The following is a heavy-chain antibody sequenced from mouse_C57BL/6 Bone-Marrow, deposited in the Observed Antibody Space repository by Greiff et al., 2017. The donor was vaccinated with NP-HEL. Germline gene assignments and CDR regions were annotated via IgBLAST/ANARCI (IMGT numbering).Heavy chain of an antibody. CDR2: IYPGDGDT. D-gene: IGHD2-1*01. CDR1: GYAFSSSW. J-gene: IGHJ2*01. V-gene: IGHV1-82*01. CDR3: ARGRGLLWPNYFDY. Sequence: QVQLQQSGPELVKPGASVKISCKASGYAFSSSWMNWVKQRPGKGLEWIGRIYPGDGDTNYNGKFKGKATLTADKSSSTAYMQLSSLTSEDSAVYFCARGRGLLWPNYFDYWGQGTTLTVSS.